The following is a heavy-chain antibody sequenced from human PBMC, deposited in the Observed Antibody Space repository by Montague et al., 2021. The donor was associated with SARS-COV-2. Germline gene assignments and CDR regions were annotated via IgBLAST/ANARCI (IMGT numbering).Heavy chain of an antibody. V-gene: IGHV3-48*03. CDR3: AGSNWSSGSYYQLDY. CDR2: ISSSGSTI. Sequence: SLRLSCAASGFTFSSYEMNWVRQAPGKGLEWVSYISSSGSTIYYADSVKGRFTISRDSAKNSLYLQMNSLRAEDTAVYYCAGSNWSSGSYYQLDYWGQGTLVTVSS. D-gene: IGHD3-10*01. CDR1: GFTFSSYE. J-gene: IGHJ4*02.